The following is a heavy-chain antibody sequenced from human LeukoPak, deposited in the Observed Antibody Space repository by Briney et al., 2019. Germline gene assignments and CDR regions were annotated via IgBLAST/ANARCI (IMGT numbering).Heavy chain of an antibody. V-gene: IGHV3-30*02. CDR2: ISYDGSIK. CDR1: GFTFSSFG. CDR3: AKVFKYDSSGFDAFDI. D-gene: IGHD3-22*01. Sequence: GGSLRLSCAASGFTFSSFGMHWVRQAPGKGLEWVAFISYDGSIKYYADSVKGRFTISRDDSKNTLYLQMNSLRAEDTALYYCAKVFKYDSSGFDAFDIWGQGTMVTVSS. J-gene: IGHJ3*02.